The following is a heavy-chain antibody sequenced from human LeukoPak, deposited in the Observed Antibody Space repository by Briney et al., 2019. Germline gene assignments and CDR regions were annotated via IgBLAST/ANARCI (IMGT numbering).Heavy chain of an antibody. D-gene: IGHD3-3*01. V-gene: IGHV3-23*01. CDR1: GFTFSTYV. J-gene: IGHJ4*02. CDR3: ASGPPFLKYFEY. Sequence: GGSLRLSCAASGFTFSTYVMNWFRQAPGKGREWVSTISVGAEYIFYADSVKGRFTISRDDSNNALYLQMHSLRAEDTALYYCASGPPFLKYFEYWGQGTLVTVSS. CDR2: ISVGAEYI.